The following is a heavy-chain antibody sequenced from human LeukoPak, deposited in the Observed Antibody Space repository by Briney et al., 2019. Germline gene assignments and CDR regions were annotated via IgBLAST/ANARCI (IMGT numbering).Heavy chain of an antibody. V-gene: IGHV3-48*02. J-gene: IGHJ4*02. D-gene: IGHD6-13*01. CDR3: ARIGSDPYSSSWYG. CDR2: ISSSGTAM. Sequence: GGSLRLSCAASGFTVSSNYMSWVRQAPGKGLEWVSYISSSGTAMYYADSVKGRFTISRDNAKNSLYLQMNSLRDEDTAVYYCARIGSDPYSSSWYGWGQGTLVTVSS. CDR1: GFTVSSNY.